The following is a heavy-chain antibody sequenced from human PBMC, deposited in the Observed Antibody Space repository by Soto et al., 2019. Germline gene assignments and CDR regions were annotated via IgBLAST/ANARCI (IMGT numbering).Heavy chain of an antibody. Sequence: DVQLEESGGGLVQPGGSLRLSCAASGFTFSSYWLHWVRQAPGKGLVWVSRINSDGSRTNYADSVKGRFTISRDNAKNTVYLQMNSLSAEDTAMYYCAIIGTGKSYMDVWGKGTTVTVSS. D-gene: IGHD1-1*01. CDR3: AIIGTGKSYMDV. CDR2: INSDGSRT. V-gene: IGHV3-74*01. J-gene: IGHJ6*03. CDR1: GFTFSSYW.